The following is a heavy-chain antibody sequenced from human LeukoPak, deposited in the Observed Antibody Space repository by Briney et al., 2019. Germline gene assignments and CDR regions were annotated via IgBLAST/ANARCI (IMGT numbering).Heavy chain of an antibody. CDR1: RFSLSSYW. J-gene: IGHJ3*02. CDR2: IKQDGNVK. V-gene: IGHV3-7*01. CDR3: AAGDTFDI. Sequence: GGSLGLSCVGSRFSLSSYWMSWVRQAPGKGLEWVANIKQDGNVKQYVDSVKGRFTISRDNAKNSVYVEMNDLRVEDTAVYYCAAGDTFDIWGQGTLVTVSS. D-gene: IGHD3-16*01.